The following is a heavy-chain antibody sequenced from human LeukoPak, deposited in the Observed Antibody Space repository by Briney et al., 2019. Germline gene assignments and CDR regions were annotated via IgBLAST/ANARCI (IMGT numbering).Heavy chain of an antibody. Sequence: SETLSLTCAVSGGSISSGGYSWSWIRQPPGKGLEWIGYIYHSGSTYYNPSLKSRVTISVDGSKNQFSLKLSSVTAADTAVYYCARALAYRGGSCLDYWGQGTLVTVSS. CDR3: ARALAYRGGSCLDY. D-gene: IGHD2-15*01. CDR1: GGSISSGGYS. V-gene: IGHV4-30-2*01. J-gene: IGHJ4*02. CDR2: IYHSGST.